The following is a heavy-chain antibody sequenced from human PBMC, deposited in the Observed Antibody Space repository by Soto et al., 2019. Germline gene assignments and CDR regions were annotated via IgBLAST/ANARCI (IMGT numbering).Heavy chain of an antibody. J-gene: IGHJ6*02. CDR1: GYTFTIYG. D-gene: IGHD1-1*01. CDR2: ISAYNGNT. V-gene: IGHV1-18*01. Sequence: ASVKVSCKASGYTFTIYGISCVLQSPVQGLEWMGWISAYNGNTNYAQKLQGRVTMTTDTSTSTAYMELRSLRSDDTAVYYCARDWNYYYYGMDVWGQGTTVTVSS. CDR3: ARDWNYYYYGMDV.